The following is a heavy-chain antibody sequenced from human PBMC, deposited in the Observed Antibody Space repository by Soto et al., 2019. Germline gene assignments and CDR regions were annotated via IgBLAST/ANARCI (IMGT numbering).Heavy chain of an antibody. V-gene: IGHV1-2*02. Sequence: GXSVKVSCKASGYPFTGYYMHWVRQAPGQGLEWMGWINPNSGGTNYAQKFQGRVTMTRDTSISTAYMELSRLRSDDTAVYYCARDIVVVPDKYCYYGMDVWGQGTTVTVSS. J-gene: IGHJ6*02. CDR3: ARDIVVVPDKYCYYGMDV. CDR1: GYPFTGYY. D-gene: IGHD2-2*01. CDR2: INPNSGGT.